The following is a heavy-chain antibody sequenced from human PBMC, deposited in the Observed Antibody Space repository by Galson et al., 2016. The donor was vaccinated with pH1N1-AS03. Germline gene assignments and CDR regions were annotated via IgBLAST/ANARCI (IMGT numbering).Heavy chain of an antibody. J-gene: IGHJ4*02. Sequence: SETLSLTCAVSGYSTSSGYYWGWIRQPPGKGLEWIGSIYHSGSTYYNPPLMSRVTISVDTSKNRFSLKVTSVTAADTAVYYCARVGKYFDFWSGYSDFDYWGQGALVTVSS. V-gene: IGHV4-38-2*01. CDR2: IYHSGST. CDR3: ARVGKYFDFWSGYSDFDY. D-gene: IGHD3-3*01. CDR1: GYSTSSGYY.